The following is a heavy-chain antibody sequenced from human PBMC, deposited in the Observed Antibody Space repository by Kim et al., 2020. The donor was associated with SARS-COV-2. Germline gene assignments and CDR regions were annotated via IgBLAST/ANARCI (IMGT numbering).Heavy chain of an antibody. D-gene: IGHD1-1*01. Sequence: GGSLRLSCAASGFTFSNAWMSWVRQAPGKGLEWVGRIKSKTDGGTTDYAAPVKGRFTISRDDSKNTLYLQMNSLKTEDTAVYYCTTVLWGNWITGRDAFDIWGQGTMVTVSS. J-gene: IGHJ3*02. CDR3: TTVLWGNWITGRDAFDI. CDR1: GFTFSNAW. V-gene: IGHV3-15*01. CDR2: IKSKTDGGTT.